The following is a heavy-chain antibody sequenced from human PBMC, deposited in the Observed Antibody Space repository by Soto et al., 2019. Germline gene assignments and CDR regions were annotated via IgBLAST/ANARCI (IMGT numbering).Heavy chain of an antibody. CDR2: IYPDDSTT. CDR1: GYTFTNYY. Sequence: GESLKISCKGSGYTFTNYYIGWVRQLPGKGLERMGIIYPDDSTTRYGPSFQGQVTISVDKSIDTAFLQWGSLRASDTAMYYCARLRTSVTTEDAFDIWGPGTKVTF. D-gene: IGHD4-17*01. J-gene: IGHJ3*02. CDR3: ARLRTSVTTEDAFDI. V-gene: IGHV5-51*01.